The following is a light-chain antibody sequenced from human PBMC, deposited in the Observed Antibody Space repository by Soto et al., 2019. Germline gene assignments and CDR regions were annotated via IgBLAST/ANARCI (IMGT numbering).Light chain of an antibody. CDR3: QQRTNWPPT. V-gene: IGKV3-11*01. Sequence: EIVLTQSPATLSLSPGERVTLSCRASQSVSSYLAWYQQKPGQAPRLLIHDASNRATGIPVRFSGSGSGTDFTLTISSLVPEDFAVYYWQQRTNWPPTFGQGPRLEIK. CDR2: DAS. CDR1: QSVSSY. J-gene: IGKJ5*01.